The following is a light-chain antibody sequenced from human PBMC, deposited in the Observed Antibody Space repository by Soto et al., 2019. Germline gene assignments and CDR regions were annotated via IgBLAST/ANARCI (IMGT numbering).Light chain of an antibody. CDR1: QSISSW. CDR3: QQYASYSSLT. V-gene: IGKV1-5*03. CDR2: KAS. J-gene: IGKJ4*01. Sequence: DIQMTQSPSTLSASVGDRITITCRASQSISSWLAWYQQKPGKAPKLLIFKASILQPGIPSRFSGSGSGAEFTLTISSLQPDDFATYYCQQYASYSSLTFVGGTTVEIK.